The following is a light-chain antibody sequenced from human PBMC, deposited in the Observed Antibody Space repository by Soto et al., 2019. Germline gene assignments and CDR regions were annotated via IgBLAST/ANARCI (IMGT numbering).Light chain of an antibody. CDR2: EVS. CDR1: QSLIHSDGNTY. J-gene: IGKJ1*01. V-gene: IGKV2-30*02. CDR3: MPVTHWPWT. Sequence: DVVMTQSPLSLPVTLGQPASISCRSSQSLIHSDGNTYLNWFQQRPGQSPRRLIYEVSDRDSGVPDKFTVSGSGTDFTLKISRVEAEDVGVYYCMPVTHWPWTFGQGTEVELK.